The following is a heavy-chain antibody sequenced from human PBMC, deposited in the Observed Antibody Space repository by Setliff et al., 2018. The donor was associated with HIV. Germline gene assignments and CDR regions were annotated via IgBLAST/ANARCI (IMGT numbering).Heavy chain of an antibody. CDR2: INTDTGNT. D-gene: IGHD3-9*01. V-gene: IGHV1-3*04. CDR3: ARGMNAVRYFDWLDAFDI. CDR1: GYTFIHYD. J-gene: IGHJ3*02. Sequence: ASVKVSCKTSGYTFIHYDIHWVRQAPGERLEWLGWINTDTGNTKCSQKFQDRLTFTRDTSALTADMELSSLRSEDTAVYFCARGMNAVRYFDWLDAFDIWGQGTMVTVSS.